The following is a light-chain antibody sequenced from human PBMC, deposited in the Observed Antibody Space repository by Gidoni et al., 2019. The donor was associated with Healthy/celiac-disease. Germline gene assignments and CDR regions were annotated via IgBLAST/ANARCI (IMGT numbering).Light chain of an antibody. Sequence: IQLTQSPSSLSASVGDRVTITCRASQGISSALAWYQQKPGKAPKLLIYDASILESGVPSRFSGSGSGTDFTLTISSLQPEDFATYYCQQFNSYPPWTFXQXTKVEIK. CDR1: QGISSA. J-gene: IGKJ1*01. V-gene: IGKV1-13*02. CDR2: DAS. CDR3: QQFNSYPPWT.